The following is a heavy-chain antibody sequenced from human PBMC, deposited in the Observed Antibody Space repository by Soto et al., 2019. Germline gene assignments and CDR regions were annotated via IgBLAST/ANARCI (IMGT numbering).Heavy chain of an antibody. V-gene: IGHV1-18*01. D-gene: IGHD6-6*01. CDR2: ISAYNGNT. CDR1: GYTFTSYG. CDR3: ARVPDYEYSRLIDY. J-gene: IGHJ4*02. Sequence: ASVKVSCKASGYTFTSYGISWVRQAPGQGLERMGWISAYNGNTNYAQKLQGRVTMTTDTSTSTAYMELRSLRSDDTAVYYCARVPDYEYSRLIDYWGQGTLVTVSS.